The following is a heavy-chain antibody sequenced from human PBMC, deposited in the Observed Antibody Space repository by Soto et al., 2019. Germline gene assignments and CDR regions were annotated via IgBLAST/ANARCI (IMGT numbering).Heavy chain of an antibody. CDR2: ISYDGSNK. J-gene: IGHJ5*01. CDR3: AREICGSCYFYDS. D-gene: IGHD2-15*01. V-gene: IGHV3-30-3*01. CDR1: GFTFSSYA. Sequence: SLRLSCAASGFTFSSYAMHWVRQAPGKGPEWVAVISYDGSNKYYADSVKGRFTISRDNSKNTLYLQMNSLRAEDTAVYYCAREICGSCYFYDSSGQGPLVPVYS.